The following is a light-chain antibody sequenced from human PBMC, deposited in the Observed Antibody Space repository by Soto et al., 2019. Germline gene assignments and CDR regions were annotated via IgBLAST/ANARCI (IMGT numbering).Light chain of an antibody. V-gene: IGLV2-18*02. CDR3: SSYTSSSTYV. J-gene: IGLJ1*01. Sequence: SVVTPPPPLSGALGQSVTISFPGTTRAVGSYNRVSWYQQPPGTAPKLMIYEVSNRPSGVPDRFSGSKSGNTASLTISGLQAEDEADYYCSSYTSSSTYVFGTGTKVTVL. CDR1: TRAVGSYNR. CDR2: EVS.